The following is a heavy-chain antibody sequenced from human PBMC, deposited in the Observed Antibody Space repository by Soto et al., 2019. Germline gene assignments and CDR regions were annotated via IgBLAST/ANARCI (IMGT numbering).Heavy chain of an antibody. CDR3: ARHGYCSGGSCDPGIIDY. J-gene: IGHJ4*02. CDR1: GGSISSYY. V-gene: IGHV4-59*08. Sequence: PSETLSLTCTVSGGSISSYYWSWIRQPPGKGLEWIGYIYYSGSTNYNPSLKSRVTISVDTSKNQFSLKLRSVTAADTAVYYCARHGYCSGGSCDPGIIDYSGQGTLVTVSS. D-gene: IGHD2-15*01. CDR2: IYYSGST.